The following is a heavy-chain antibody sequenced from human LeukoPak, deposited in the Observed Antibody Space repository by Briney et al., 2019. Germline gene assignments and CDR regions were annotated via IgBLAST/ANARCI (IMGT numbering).Heavy chain of an antibody. V-gene: IGHV3-23*01. CDR2: ISGSGGSK. Sequence: GGSLRLSCAASGFTFSSYAMSWVRQAPGKGLEWVSAISGSGGSKYYADSVKGRFTISRDNSKNTLYLQMNSLRAEDTAVYYCARGFTMVRGVIKGNWFDTWGQGTLVTVSS. J-gene: IGHJ5*02. CDR3: ARGFTMVRGVIKGNWFDT. D-gene: IGHD3-10*01. CDR1: GFTFSSYA.